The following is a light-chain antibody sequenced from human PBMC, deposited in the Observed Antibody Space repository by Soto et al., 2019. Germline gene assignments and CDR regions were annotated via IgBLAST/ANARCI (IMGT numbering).Light chain of an antibody. CDR2: HAS. CDR1: QDIGTY. V-gene: IGKV1-9*01. Sequence: IQLTQSPSSLSATVGDRVTLTCRASQDIGTYLAWYQQKPGKALQVLMYHASTLQSGVPSRLSGSGSGTDFTLTISSLQPEDFATYDCPQVESYPITFGRGTRLDIK. CDR3: PQVESYPIT. J-gene: IGKJ5*01.